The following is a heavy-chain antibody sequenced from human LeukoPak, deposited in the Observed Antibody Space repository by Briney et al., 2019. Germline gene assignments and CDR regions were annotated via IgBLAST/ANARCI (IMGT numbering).Heavy chain of an antibody. J-gene: IGHJ3*02. V-gene: IGHV3-11*04. CDR2: ISSSGSTI. D-gene: IGHD3-16*02. CDR1: GFTFSDYY. Sequence: GGSLRLSCAASGFTFSDYYMSWIRQAPGKGLEWVSYISSSGSTIYYADSVKGRFTISRDNAKNSLYLQMNSLRAEDTAVYYCARSDYVWGSYRDAFDMGGQGTMVTVSS. CDR3: ARSDYVWGSYRDAFDM.